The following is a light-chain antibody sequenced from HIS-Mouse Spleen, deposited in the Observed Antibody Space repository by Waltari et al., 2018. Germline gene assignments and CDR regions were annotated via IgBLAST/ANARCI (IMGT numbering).Light chain of an antibody. V-gene: IGLV3-21*03. CDR1: NIGSKS. CDR3: QVWDSSSDHVV. CDR2: ADS. Sequence: SYVLTQPPSVSVAPGKTARITCGGNNIGSKSVPWYRQKPGQATVLVVYADSDRPSGIPERFSGSNSGNTATLTISRVEAGDEADYYCQVWDSSSDHVVFGGGTKRTVL. J-gene: IGLJ2*01.